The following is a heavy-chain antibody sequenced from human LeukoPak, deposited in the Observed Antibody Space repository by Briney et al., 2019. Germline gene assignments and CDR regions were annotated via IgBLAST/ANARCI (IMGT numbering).Heavy chain of an antibody. V-gene: IGHV3-30*04. D-gene: IGHD2-8*01. CDR1: GFTFSSYA. J-gene: IGHJ4*02. CDR2: ISDDGRHN. Sequence: GGSLRLSCAASGFTFSSYAMHWVRQAPGKGLEWVAVISDDGRHNYYADSAKGRFTISRDNSKSTLYLQMNSLRDDDSAAYFCARVYLERLTAGYFDHWGQGTQVTVSP. CDR3: ARVYLERLTAGYFDH.